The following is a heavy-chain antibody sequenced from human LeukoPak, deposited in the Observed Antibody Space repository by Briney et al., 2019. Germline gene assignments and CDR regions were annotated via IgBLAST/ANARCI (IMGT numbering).Heavy chain of an antibody. CDR1: GLTYNSYA. CDR2: HRWSGGST. J-gene: IGHJ5*02. CDR3: AKDTVAAAGHNWFDP. V-gene: IGHV3-23*01. Sequence: GGSLTLSCTASGLTYNSYAKIWLRQSRGKGVEGVNSHRWSGGSTYYADSVKGRFTISRDNSKNTLYLQMNSLRAEDTAVYYCAKDTVAAAGHNWFDPWGQGTLVTVSS. D-gene: IGHD6-13*01.